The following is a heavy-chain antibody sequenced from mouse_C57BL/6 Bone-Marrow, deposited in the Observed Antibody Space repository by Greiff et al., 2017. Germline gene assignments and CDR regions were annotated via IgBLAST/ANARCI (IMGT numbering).Heavy chain of an antibody. CDR3: ARWGSPYYAMDY. CDR1: GYTFTSYW. V-gene: IGHV1-50*01. D-gene: IGHD1-1*01. J-gene: IGHJ4*01. Sequence: QVQLQQPGAELVKPGASVKLSCKASGYTFTSYWMQWVNQRPGQGLEWIGEIDPSDSYTNYNQKFKGKATLTVDTSSSTAYMQLSSLTSEDSAVYYCARWGSPYYAMDYWGQGTSVTVSS. CDR2: IDPSDSYT.